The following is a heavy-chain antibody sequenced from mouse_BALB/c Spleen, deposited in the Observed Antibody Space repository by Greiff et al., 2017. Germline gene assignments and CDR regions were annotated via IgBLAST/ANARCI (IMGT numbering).Heavy chain of an antibody. CDR2: ISTYYGDA. J-gene: IGHJ4*01. CDR3: ARRGVLFAMDY. CDR1: GYTFTDYA. V-gene: IGHV1S137*01. D-gene: IGHD2-10*02. Sequence: VQLVESGAELVRPGVSVKISCKGSGYTFTDYAMHWVKQSHAKSLEWIGVISTYYGDASYNQKFKGKATMTVDKSSSTAYMELARLTSEDSAIYYCARRGVLFAMDYWGQGTSVTVSS.